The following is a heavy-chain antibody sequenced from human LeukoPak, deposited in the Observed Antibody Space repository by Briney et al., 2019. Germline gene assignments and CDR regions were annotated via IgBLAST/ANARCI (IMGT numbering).Heavy chain of an antibody. Sequence: GGSLRLSCAASGFTFSSYSMNWVRQAPGKGLEWVSSISSSSSYIYYADSVKGRFTISRDNAKNSLYLQMNSLRAEDTAVYYCAREFLGVPADAPDAFDIWGQGTMVTVSS. CDR1: GFTFSSYS. CDR2: ISSSSSYI. J-gene: IGHJ3*02. V-gene: IGHV3-21*01. CDR3: AREFLGVPADAPDAFDI. D-gene: IGHD2-2*01.